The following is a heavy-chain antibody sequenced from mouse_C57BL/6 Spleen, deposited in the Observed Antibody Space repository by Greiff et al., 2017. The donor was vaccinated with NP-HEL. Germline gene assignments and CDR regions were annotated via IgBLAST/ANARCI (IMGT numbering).Heavy chain of an antibody. CDR3: TTDGYPAWFAY. CDR2: IDPENGDT. Sequence: VQLNESGAELVRPGASVKLSCTASGFNIKDDYMHWVKQRPEQGLEWIGWIDPENGDTEYASKFQGKATITADTSSNTAYLQLSSLTSEDTAVYYCTTDGYPAWFAYWGQGTLVTVSA. D-gene: IGHD2-3*01. CDR1: GFNIKDDY. V-gene: IGHV14-4*01. J-gene: IGHJ3*01.